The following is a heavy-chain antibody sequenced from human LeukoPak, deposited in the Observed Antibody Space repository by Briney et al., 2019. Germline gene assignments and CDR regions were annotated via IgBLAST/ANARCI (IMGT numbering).Heavy chain of an antibody. CDR1: GGSIISSSYY. V-gene: IGHV4-39*01. CDR2: IYYSGSTYYSGST. Sequence: PSETLSLTCTVSGGSIISSSYYWGWIRQPPGKGLEWIGSIYYSGSTYYSGSTYYNPSLKSRVTISVDTSKNQFPLKLSSVTAADTAVYYCATRLRLGWEEKIPTWHFDYWGQGTLVTVSS. J-gene: IGHJ4*02. CDR3: ATRLRLGWEEKIPTWHFDY. D-gene: IGHD1-26*01.